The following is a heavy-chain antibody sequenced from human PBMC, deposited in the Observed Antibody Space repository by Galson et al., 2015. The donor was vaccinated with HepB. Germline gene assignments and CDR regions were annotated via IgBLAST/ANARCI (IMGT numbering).Heavy chain of an antibody. CDR3: AREPRVPGITIFDGAYGMDV. J-gene: IGHJ6*02. CDR2: INPSGGST. CDR1: GYTLTELS. D-gene: IGHD3-3*01. V-gene: IGHV1-46*01. Sequence: SVKVSCKVSGYTLTELSMHWVRQAPGQGLEWMGIINPSGGSTSYAQKFQGRVTMTRDTSTSTVYMELSSLRSEDTAVYYCAREPRVPGITIFDGAYGMDVWGQGTTVTVPS.